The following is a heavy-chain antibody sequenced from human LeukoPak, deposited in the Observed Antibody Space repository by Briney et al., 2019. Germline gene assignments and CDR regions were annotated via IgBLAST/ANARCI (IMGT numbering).Heavy chain of an antibody. Sequence: PGGSLRLSCAASGFTFSSYAMSWVRQAPGKGLEWVANIKQDGSEKYYVDSVKGRFTISRDNAKNSLYLQMNSLRAEDTAVYYCARGLVVVTAIPGYYFDYWGQGTLVTVSS. CDR3: ARGLVVVTAIPGYYFDY. V-gene: IGHV3-7*01. CDR1: GFTFSSYA. J-gene: IGHJ4*02. CDR2: IKQDGSEK. D-gene: IGHD2-21*02.